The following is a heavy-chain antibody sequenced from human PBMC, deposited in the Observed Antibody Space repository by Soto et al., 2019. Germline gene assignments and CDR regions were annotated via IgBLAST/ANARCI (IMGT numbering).Heavy chain of an antibody. V-gene: IGHV3-72*01. D-gene: IGHD1-20*01. CDR2: SRHIDENYNT. J-gene: IGHJ5*02. CDR1: GFMLSDLY. CDR3: ARSSYHWSCYNWFDP. Sequence: EVQLVESGGGLVQPGGSRRLSCAASGFMLSDLYIDWVRQAPGKGLEWVGRSRHIDENYNTEYAASVKGIFTISRDDSTNSIYLQMNSLRTENTAVYYCARSSYHWSCYNWFDPWGQGTLVTVSS.